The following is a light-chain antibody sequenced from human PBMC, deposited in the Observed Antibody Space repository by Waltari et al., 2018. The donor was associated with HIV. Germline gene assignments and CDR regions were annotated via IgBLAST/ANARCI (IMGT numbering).Light chain of an antibody. CDR3: HQYGTSRT. CDR2: GAV. V-gene: IGKV3-20*01. J-gene: IGKJ1*01. CDR1: QSITTNY. Sequence: EVVLTQSPGTLSLSPGERATLSCRASQSITTNYLAWYQQKPGRAPRLLIYGAVITASGIPDRFSGSGSGTDFTLTISRLEPEDCAVYYCHQYGTSRTFGQGTKVDVK.